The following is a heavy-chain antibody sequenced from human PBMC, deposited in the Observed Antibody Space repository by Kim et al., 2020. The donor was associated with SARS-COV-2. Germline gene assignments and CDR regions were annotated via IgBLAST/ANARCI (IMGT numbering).Heavy chain of an antibody. D-gene: IGHD3-3*01. CDR3: ARGPRRDFWSGWGGFG. CDR1: GYTFTSYD. Sequence: ASVKVSCKASGYTFTSYDINWVRQATGQGLEWMGWMNPNSGNTGYAQKFQGRVTMTRNTSISTAYTELSSLRSEDTAVYYCARGPRRDFWSGWGGFGWGQGTLVTVSS. CDR2: MNPNSGNT. J-gene: IGHJ4*02. V-gene: IGHV1-8*01.